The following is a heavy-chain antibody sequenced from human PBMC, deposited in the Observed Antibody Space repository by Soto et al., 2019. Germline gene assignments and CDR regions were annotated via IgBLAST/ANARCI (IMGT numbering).Heavy chain of an antibody. CDR1: GASITYGAYS. V-gene: IGHV4-30-2*01. CDR2: INHLETT. J-gene: IGHJ4*02. D-gene: IGHD3-10*01. Sequence: QLQLHMSGSGLVKPSQTLSLTCTVSGASITYGAYSWSWIRQTPGKGLEWIGYINHLETTFYNPSFESRLTLSIDRTKHQSSLNLKSMSAADRAVYFFARGGGFDSFDYWGQVILVTVSS. CDR3: ARGGGFDSFDY.